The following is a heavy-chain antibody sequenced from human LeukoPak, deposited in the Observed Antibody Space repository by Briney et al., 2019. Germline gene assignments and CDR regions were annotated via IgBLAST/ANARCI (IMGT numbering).Heavy chain of an antibody. J-gene: IGHJ3*02. Sequence: EASVKVSCKASGYTFTSYYMHWVRQAPGQGLEWMGWINPNSGGTNYAQKFQGRVTMTRDTSISTAYMELSRLRSDDTAVYYCARVHSGSYAHDAFDIWGQGTMVTVSS. CDR3: ARVHSGSYAHDAFDI. V-gene: IGHV1-2*02. CDR2: INPNSGGT. CDR1: GYTFTSYY. D-gene: IGHD1-26*01.